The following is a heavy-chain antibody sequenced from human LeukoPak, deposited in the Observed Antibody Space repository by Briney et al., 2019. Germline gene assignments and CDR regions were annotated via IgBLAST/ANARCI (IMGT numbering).Heavy chain of an antibody. D-gene: IGHD2-15*01. Sequence: GGSLRLSCAASGITVTNDYINWVRQAPGKGLEWVSVMDSGGTTYYADSVKGRFTISRDNSNNTLYLQMNSLRAEDAALYYCARGGGHLDCWGQGTLVTVSS. CDR1: GITVTNDY. CDR2: MDSGGTT. CDR3: ARGGGHLDC. V-gene: IGHV3-66*01. J-gene: IGHJ4*02.